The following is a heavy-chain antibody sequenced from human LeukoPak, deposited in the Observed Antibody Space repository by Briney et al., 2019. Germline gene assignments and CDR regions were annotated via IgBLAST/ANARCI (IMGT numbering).Heavy chain of an antibody. J-gene: IGHJ3*02. V-gene: IGHV3-74*01. CDR3: ARGNWNAGFDI. D-gene: IGHD1-1*01. CDR2: INSDGSST. CDR1: GFTFSGYA. Sequence: GGSLRLSCAASGFTFSGYAMSWVRQAPGKGLVWVSRINSDGSSTNYADSVKGRFTISRDGAKNALYLQMNSLRAEDTAVYYCARGNWNAGFDIWGQGTMVTVSS.